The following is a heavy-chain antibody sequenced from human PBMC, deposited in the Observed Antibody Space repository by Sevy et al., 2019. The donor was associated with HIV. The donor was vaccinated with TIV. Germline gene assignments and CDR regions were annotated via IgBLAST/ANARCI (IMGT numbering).Heavy chain of an antibody. CDR2: ISAYNGNT. CDR3: ARDWAPGYYYDAIGVKRDYYFDY. CDR1: DYTFSTQG. V-gene: IGHV1-18*01. J-gene: IGHJ4*02. Sequence: ASVKFSCKASDYTFSTQGFNWVRQAPGQGLEWMGWISAYNGNTKYAQKFQGRVTMTTDTSTSTAYMELRSLTSDDTAVYYCARDWAPGYYYDAIGVKRDYYFDYWGQGTLVTVSS. D-gene: IGHD3-22*01.